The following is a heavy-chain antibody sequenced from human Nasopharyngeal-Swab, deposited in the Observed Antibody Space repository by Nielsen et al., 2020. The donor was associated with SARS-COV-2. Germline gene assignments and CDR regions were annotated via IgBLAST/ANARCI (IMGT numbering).Heavy chain of an antibody. J-gene: IGHJ5*02. V-gene: IGHV4-31*02. Sequence: WIRPPPGKGLEWIGYIYYSGSTYYNPSLKSRVTISVDTSKNQFSLKLSSVTAADTAVYYCAREEQPLRNWFDPWGQGTLVTVSS. CDR2: IYYSGST. D-gene: IGHD1-26*01. CDR3: AREEQPLRNWFDP.